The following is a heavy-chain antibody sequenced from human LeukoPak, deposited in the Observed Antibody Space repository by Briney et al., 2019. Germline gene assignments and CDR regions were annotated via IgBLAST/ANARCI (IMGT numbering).Heavy chain of an antibody. J-gene: IGHJ4*02. D-gene: IGHD4-11*01. CDR3: AKDGDDSIDF. CDR1: GFTFDDYG. Sequence: GGSLRLSCAASGFTFDDYGMSWVRQAPGKGLEWVSGISWNGDYTGYADSVKGRFTISRDNAKNSLYLQMNSLRAEDTAVYYCAKDGDDSIDFWGQGTLVTVSS. CDR2: ISWNGDYT. V-gene: IGHV3-20*04.